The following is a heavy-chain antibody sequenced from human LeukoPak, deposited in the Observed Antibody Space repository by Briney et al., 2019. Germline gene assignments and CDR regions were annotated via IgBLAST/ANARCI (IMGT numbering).Heavy chain of an antibody. V-gene: IGHV4-4*07. CDR2: IYTSGST. CDR3: ARATVTGFHFDY. D-gene: IGHD4-17*01. Sequence: SDTLSLICTVSGGSISSYYWSWIRQPAGKGLEWIGRIYTSGSTNYNPSLKSRVTMSVDTSKNQFSLKLSSVTAADTAVYYCARATVTGFHFDYWGQGTLVTVSS. J-gene: IGHJ4*02. CDR1: GGSISSYY.